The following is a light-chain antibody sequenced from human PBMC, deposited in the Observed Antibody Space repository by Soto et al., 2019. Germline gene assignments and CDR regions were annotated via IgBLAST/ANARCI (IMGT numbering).Light chain of an antibody. CDR1: QSVSRS. Sequence: EIVLTQSPATLSLSPGDRATVSCRASQSVSRSLTWYQQKPGQAPRLLIYGASTRATGIPARFSGSGSGTEFTLTISSLQSEDFAVYYCQQCHNWPPWTFGQGTKVDIK. V-gene: IGKV3-15*01. J-gene: IGKJ1*01. CDR3: QQCHNWPPWT. CDR2: GAS.